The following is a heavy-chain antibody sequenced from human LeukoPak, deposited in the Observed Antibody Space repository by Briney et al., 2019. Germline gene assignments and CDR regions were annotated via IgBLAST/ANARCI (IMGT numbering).Heavy chain of an antibody. V-gene: IGHV4-59*01. Sequence: PSETLSPTCTVSGGSISSYYLSWIRQPPGKGLEWIGYIYYSGSTNYNPSLKSRVTISVDTSKNQFSLKLSSVTAADTAVYYCAREDYRPNYPFAYWGQGTLVTVSS. D-gene: IGHD3-16*02. CDR1: GGSISSYY. CDR3: AREDYRPNYPFAY. J-gene: IGHJ4*02. CDR2: IYYSGST.